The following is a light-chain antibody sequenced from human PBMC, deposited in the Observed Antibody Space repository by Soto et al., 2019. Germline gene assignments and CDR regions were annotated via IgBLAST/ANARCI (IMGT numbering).Light chain of an antibody. CDR3: QQYDDPALT. CDR2: DAS. CDR1: QNIHTY. J-gene: IGKJ4*01. Sequence: DIQMTQSPSSLSASVGDRVTMTCQASQNIHTYLNWYQQRPGRAPKLLIYDASILETGVPSILSGSGTGTEFTFAIDSLQTEDIATYYCQQYDDPALTFGGGTKV. V-gene: IGKV1-33*01.